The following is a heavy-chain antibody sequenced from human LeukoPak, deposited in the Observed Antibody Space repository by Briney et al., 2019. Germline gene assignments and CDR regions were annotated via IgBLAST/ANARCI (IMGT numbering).Heavy chain of an antibody. CDR2: DYYSRIA. D-gene: IGHD2-21*02. J-gene: IGHJ4*02. CDR3: ARDFHCGGACSADY. Sequence: SETLSLTCTVSGGSISSSSYCWGWIRQPPGKGLGWIGCDYYSRIAYYNPSPKGPVTISVDTSKNQFSMKLSSVTAADTAAYYCARDFHCGGACSADYWGQGTLVTVSS. V-gene: IGHV4-39*07. CDR1: GGSISSSSYC.